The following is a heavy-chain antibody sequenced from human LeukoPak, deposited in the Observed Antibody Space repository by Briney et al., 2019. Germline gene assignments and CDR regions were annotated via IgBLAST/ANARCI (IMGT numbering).Heavy chain of an antibody. D-gene: IGHD3-10*01. J-gene: IGHJ4*02. Sequence: GGSLRLSCAASGFTFSNAWMSWVRQAPGKGLEWVGRIKSKTDGGTTDYAAPVKGRFTISRDDSKNTLYLQMNSLKTEDTAVYYCTTDAVARITMVRGAYWGQGTLVTVSS. CDR2: IKSKTDGGTT. CDR3: TTDAVARITMVRGAY. V-gene: IGHV3-15*01. CDR1: GFTFSNAW.